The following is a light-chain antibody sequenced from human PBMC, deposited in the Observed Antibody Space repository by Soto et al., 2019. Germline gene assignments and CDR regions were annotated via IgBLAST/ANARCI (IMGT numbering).Light chain of an antibody. CDR1: QSVSLNY. Sequence: VLTQSPGTLALSPGERATLSCRASQSVSLNYLAWYQLKPGQTPRLLIYGASSRATGIPDRFSAGGSGTDFTLTITRLEPEDFAVYYCQQSGSSPYTFGQGTKLEIK. J-gene: IGKJ2*01. CDR2: GAS. V-gene: IGKV3-20*01. CDR3: QQSGSSPYT.